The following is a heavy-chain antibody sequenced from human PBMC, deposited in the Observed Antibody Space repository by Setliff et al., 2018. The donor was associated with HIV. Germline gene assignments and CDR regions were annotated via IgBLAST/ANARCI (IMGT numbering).Heavy chain of an antibody. Sequence: GGSLRLSCAASGFTFTIYSMNWVRQAPGKGLEWVPSISSGGGFIYYADSVKGRFTISRDSTKNSVYLQMNSLRAEDTAVYYCARDSGPYHDYVWGTYRPIYFQHWGQGTLVTVSS. CDR3: ARDSGPYHDYVWGTYRPIYFQH. CDR1: GFTFTIYS. V-gene: IGHV3-21*06. J-gene: IGHJ1*01. D-gene: IGHD3-16*02. CDR2: ISSGGGFI.